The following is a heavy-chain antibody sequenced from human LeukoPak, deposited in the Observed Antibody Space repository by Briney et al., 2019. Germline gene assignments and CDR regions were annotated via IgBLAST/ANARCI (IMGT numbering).Heavy chain of an antibody. CDR2: IYPGDSDT. Sequence: GESLKISCKGSGYSFTSYWIGWVRQMPGKGLEWMGIIYPGDSDTRYSPSFQGQVTISADKSISTAYLQWSSLKASDTAMYYCARATYCYGSGSYPFDYWGQGTLVTVSS. CDR3: ARATYCYGSGSYPFDY. J-gene: IGHJ4*02. CDR1: GYSFTSYW. D-gene: IGHD3-10*01. V-gene: IGHV5-51*01.